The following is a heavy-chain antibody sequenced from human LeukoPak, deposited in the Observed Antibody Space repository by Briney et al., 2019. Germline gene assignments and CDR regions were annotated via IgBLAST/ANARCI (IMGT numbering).Heavy chain of an antibody. J-gene: IGHJ6*02. CDR2: INPDGSAK. V-gene: IGHV3-7*01. Sequence: GGSLRLSCAASGFTFSNFWMSWVRQAPGKGLEWVANINPDGSAKYYVDSVKGRFTISRDNAENSLYLQMNSLRPEDTAVYYCARHFSTYSYGLDVWGQGITVTVSS. CDR3: ARHFSTYSYGLDV. CDR1: GFTFSNFW. D-gene: IGHD3-3*02.